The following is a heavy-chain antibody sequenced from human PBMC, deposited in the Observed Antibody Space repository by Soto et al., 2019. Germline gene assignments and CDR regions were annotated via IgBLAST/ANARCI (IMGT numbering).Heavy chain of an antibody. CDR3: ARDNNDFWSLYPLAFDY. J-gene: IGHJ4*02. V-gene: IGHV4-4*07. CDR2: VSTSGNV. Sequence: SETLSLTCTVSGGSLTKYYWSWIRQPAGKGLEWIGRVSTSGNVVSKASLRSRLTMSVDTSKNQFSLRLTSVTAADTAVYYCARDNNDFWSLYPLAFDYWGQGALVTAPQ. CDR1: GGSLTKYY. D-gene: IGHD3-3*01.